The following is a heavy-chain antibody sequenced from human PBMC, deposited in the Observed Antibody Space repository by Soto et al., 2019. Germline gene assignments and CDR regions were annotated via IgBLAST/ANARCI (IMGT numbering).Heavy chain of an antibody. CDR1: GGSISSGDYY. CDR2: IYYSGST. D-gene: IGHD6-13*01. Sequence: QVQLQESGPGLVKPSQTLSLTCTGSGGSISSGDYYWSWIRQPPGKGLEWIGYIYYSGSTYYNPSLKSRVTISVDTSKNQCSLKLISVTAADTAVYYCARERPAGSRLDPWGQGTLVTVSS. J-gene: IGHJ5*02. CDR3: ARERPAGSRLDP. V-gene: IGHV4-30-4*01.